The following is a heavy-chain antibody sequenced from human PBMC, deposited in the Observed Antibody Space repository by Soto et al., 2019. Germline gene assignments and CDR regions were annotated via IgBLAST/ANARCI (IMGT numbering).Heavy chain of an antibody. Sequence: SETLSLTCTVSGGSIISGGYYWIWIRQHPGKGLEWIGYIYYSGSTYYNPSLKSRVTISVDTSKNQFSLKLSSVTAADTAVYYCARGLGREDWFDPWGQGTLVTVSS. D-gene: IGHD2-15*01. CDR2: IYYSGST. CDR3: ARGLGREDWFDP. CDR1: GGSIISGGYY. J-gene: IGHJ5*02. V-gene: IGHV4-31*03.